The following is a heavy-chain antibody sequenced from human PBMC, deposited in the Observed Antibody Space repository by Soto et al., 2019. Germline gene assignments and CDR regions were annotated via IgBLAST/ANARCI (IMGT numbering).Heavy chain of an antibody. Sequence: GESLKISCNGSGYTFTSYSIGWVRQMPGKGLEWMGIIYASDSDTRYSPSFQRQVTISVDKSISTAYLHWTSLKASDTAIYYCASAMKYSYGYYWGQGTLVTVSS. D-gene: IGHD5-18*01. CDR2: IYASDSDT. V-gene: IGHV5-51*01. CDR1: GYTFTSYS. J-gene: IGHJ4*02. CDR3: ASAMKYSYGYY.